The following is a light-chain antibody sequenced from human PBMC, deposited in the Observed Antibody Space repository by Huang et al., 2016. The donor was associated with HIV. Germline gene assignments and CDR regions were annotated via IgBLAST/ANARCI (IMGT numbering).Light chain of an antibody. J-gene: IGKJ4*01. Sequence: RASQTITSSNLAWYQMTPGQAPRLLIHGASSRATGIPDSFSGSGSGTDFTLTITRVEPEDFAVYYCQQYGESSPVTFGGGTKVEIK. CDR2: GAS. CDR1: QTITSSN. CDR3: QQYGESSPVT. V-gene: IGKV3-20*01.